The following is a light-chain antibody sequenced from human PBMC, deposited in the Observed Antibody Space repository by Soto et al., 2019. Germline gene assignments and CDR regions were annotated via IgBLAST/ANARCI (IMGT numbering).Light chain of an antibody. J-gene: IGLJ1*01. V-gene: IGLV1-40*01. CDR2: TNN. CDR3: QSYDSRLSAYV. CDR1: NSNIGAGYD. Sequence: QSVLTQPPSVSGAPGQRVTISCTGSNSNIGAGYDVHWYLQLPGTAPKLLVYTNNNRPSGVPDRFSGSKSDTSASLAITGLQAEDEADYYCQSYDSRLSAYVFGTGTKVTVL.